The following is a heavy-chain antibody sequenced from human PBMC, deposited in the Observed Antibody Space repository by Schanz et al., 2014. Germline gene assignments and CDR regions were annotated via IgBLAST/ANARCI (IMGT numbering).Heavy chain of an antibody. CDR2: INWSDGGST. V-gene: IGHV3-20*04. J-gene: IGHJ4*02. CDR3: ARDASSSDYHLAH. Sequence: EVQLVESGGGVVRPGGSLRLSCAASGFIFGSSVMAWVRQAPGKGLEWVSRINWSDGGSTGYADSVRGRFTISRDNAKNSLYLEMNSLRVEDTAFYYCARDASSSDYHLAHWGQGTLVTVSS. CDR1: GFIFGSSV. D-gene: IGHD3-22*01.